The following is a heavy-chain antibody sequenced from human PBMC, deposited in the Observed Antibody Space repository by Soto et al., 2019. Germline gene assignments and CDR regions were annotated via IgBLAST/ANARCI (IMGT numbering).Heavy chain of an antibody. Sequence: QVQLVESGGGVVQPGGSLRLSFAASGFIFSGYAMHWVRQAPGKGLEWVAVISYDGNTQYYADSVKGRFTVSRDNSNNILYVEMNNLRDEDTAMYYCAKETNAYEINFWGQGTLVTVSP. J-gene: IGHJ4*02. V-gene: IGHV3-30-3*01. D-gene: IGHD3-9*01. CDR3: AKETNAYEINF. CDR1: GFIFSGYA. CDR2: ISYDGNTQ.